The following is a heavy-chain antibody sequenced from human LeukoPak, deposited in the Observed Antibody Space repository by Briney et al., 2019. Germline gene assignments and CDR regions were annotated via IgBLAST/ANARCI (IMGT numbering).Heavy chain of an antibody. Sequence: TGGSLRLSCAASGFTFSSYAMSWVRQAPGKGLEWVSAISGSGGSTYYADSVKGRFTISRDNSKNTLYLQMNSLRAEDTAVYYCAEAAAAGTAFDYWGQGTLVTVSS. CDR1: GFTFSSYA. D-gene: IGHD6-13*01. CDR2: ISGSGGST. V-gene: IGHV3-23*01. J-gene: IGHJ4*02. CDR3: AEAAAAGTAFDY.